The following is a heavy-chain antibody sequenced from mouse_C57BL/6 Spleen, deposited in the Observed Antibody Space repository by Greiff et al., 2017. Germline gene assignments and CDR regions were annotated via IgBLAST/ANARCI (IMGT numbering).Heavy chain of an antibody. CDR3: TRPGYYGPHFDY. D-gene: IGHD1-1*01. V-gene: IGHV6-6*01. CDR2: IRNKANNHAT. Sequence: EVKLQESGGGLVQPGGSMKLSCAASGFTFSDAWMDWVRQSPEKGLEWVAEIRNKANNHATYYAESVKGRFTISRDDSKSSVYLQMNSLRAEDNGIYYCTRPGYYGPHFDYWGQGTTLTVSS. CDR1: GFTFSDAW. J-gene: IGHJ2*01.